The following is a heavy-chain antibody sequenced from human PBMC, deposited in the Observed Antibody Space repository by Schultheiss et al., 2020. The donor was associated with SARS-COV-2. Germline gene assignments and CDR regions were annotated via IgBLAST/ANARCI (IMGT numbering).Heavy chain of an antibody. Sequence: GGSLRLSCAASGFTVSSNYMSWVRQAPGKGLEWVSVIYSGGSTYYADSVKGRFTISRDNAKNSLYLQMNSLRAEDTAVYYCARDRGYCSSTSCYLFDYWGQGTLVTAPQ. CDR2: IYSGGST. D-gene: IGHD2-2*01. J-gene: IGHJ4*02. CDR3: ARDRGYCSSTSCYLFDY. CDR1: GFTVSSNY. V-gene: IGHV3-53*01.